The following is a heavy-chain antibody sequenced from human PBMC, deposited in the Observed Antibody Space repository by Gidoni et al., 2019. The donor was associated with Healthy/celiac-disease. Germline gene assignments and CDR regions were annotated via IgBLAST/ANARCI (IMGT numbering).Heavy chain of an antibody. V-gene: IGHV3-23*01. CDR2: ISGSGGST. J-gene: IGHJ4*02. D-gene: IGHD5-12*01. CDR3: AKDLSRGVATIRLDY. CDR1: GFTFSSYA. Sequence: EVPLLESGGGLVQPGGSLRLSCAASGFTFSSYAMSWVRQAPGKGLEWVSAISGSGGSTYYADSVKGRFTISRDNSKNTLYLQMNSLRAEDTAVYYCAKDLSRGVATIRLDYWGQGTLVTVSS.